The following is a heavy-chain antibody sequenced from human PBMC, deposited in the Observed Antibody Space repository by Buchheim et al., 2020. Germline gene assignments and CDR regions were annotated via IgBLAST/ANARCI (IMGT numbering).Heavy chain of an antibody. CDR1: GFTFSGHW. CDR2: INTDGSTT. CDR3: ARSDNYGYGY. J-gene: IGHJ4*02. Sequence: EVQLVESGGGLVQPGGSLRLSCAASGFTFSGHWMHWVRQAPGKGLVWVSHINTDGSTTNYAGSVKGRFTISRDNATNTLYLQMNSLGAEDTAVYYCARSDNYGYGYWGQGTL. D-gene: IGHD5-18*01. V-gene: IGHV3-74*01.